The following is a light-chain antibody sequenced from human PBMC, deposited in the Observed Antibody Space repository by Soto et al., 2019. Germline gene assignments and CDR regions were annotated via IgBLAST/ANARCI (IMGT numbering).Light chain of an antibody. CDR3: AAWDDSLNGYVV. J-gene: IGLJ2*01. V-gene: IGLV2-14*01. CDR2: EVS. Sequence: QSALTQPASVSGSPGQSITISCTGTSSDVGGYNYVSWYQQYPGKAPKLMIYEVSNRPSGVSNRFSGSKSGNTASLTISGLQSEDEADYYCAAWDDSLNGYVVFGGGTKLTVL. CDR1: SSDVGGYNY.